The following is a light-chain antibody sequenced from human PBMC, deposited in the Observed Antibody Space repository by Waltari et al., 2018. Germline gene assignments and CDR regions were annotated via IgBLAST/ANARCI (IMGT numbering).Light chain of an antibody. V-gene: IGKV3-20*01. J-gene: IGKJ1*01. CDR3: QNHERLPAV. CDR1: QSISRF. Sequence: EIVLTQPPGTLSLSPGERATRSCRASQSISRFLAWYQQKPGQAPRLLIYAASNRATGIPDRFSGSGSGTDFSLTISRLEPEDFAVYFCQNHERLPAVLGQGTMVEIK. CDR2: AAS.